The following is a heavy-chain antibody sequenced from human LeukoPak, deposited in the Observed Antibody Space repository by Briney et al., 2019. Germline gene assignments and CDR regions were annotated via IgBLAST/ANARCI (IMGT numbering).Heavy chain of an antibody. V-gene: IGHV3-30*02. CDR1: GFTFSSYG. J-gene: IGHJ3*02. CDR3: ARDVNILGSGWRPLPGFADI. CDR2: IRYDGSNK. D-gene: IGHD6-19*01. Sequence: GGSLRLSCAASGFTFSSYGMHWVRQAPGKGLEWVAFIRYDGSNKYYADSVKGRFTISRDNAKNSLYLQMNSLRAEDTAVYYCARDVNILGSGWRPLPGFADIWGQGTMVTVSS.